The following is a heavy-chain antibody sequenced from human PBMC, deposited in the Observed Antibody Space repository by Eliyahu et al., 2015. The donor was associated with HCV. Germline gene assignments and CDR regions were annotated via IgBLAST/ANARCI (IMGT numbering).Heavy chain of an antibody. CDR1: GFTFSSYA. CDR2: ISGSGGST. J-gene: IGHJ4*02. CDR3: AKDSFLYGSGGGNDY. Sequence: EVQLLESGGGLVQPGGSLRLSCAASGFTFSSYAMSWVRXAPGKGLGWVSAISGSGGSTYYADSVKGRFTISRDNSKNTLYLQMNSLRAEDTAVYYCAKDSFLYGSGGGNDYWGQGTLVTVSS. D-gene: IGHD3-10*01. V-gene: IGHV3-23*01.